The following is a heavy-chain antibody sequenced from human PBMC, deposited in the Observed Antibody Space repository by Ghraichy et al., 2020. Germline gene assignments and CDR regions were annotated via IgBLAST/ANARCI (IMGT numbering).Heavy chain of an antibody. CDR3: ARDHSYDFWTDFDY. Sequence: GGSLRLSCAASGFTFSSYWMSWVRQAPGKGLEWVANIKQDGSEKYYVDSVKGRFTISRDNAKNSLYLQMNSLRAEDTAVYYCARDHSYDFWTDFDYWGQGTLVTVSS. CDR1: GFTFSSYW. CDR2: IKQDGSEK. J-gene: IGHJ4*02. V-gene: IGHV3-7*01. D-gene: IGHD3-3*01.